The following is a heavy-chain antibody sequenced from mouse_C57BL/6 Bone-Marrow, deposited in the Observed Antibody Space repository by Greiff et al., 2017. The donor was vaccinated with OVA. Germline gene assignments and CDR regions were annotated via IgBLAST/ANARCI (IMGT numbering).Heavy chain of an antibody. Sequence: VKLVESGPGLVAPSQSLSITCTVSGFSLTSYGVDWVRQTPGKGLEWLGVIWGGGSTNYNSALMSSLSISNDDAKSQGFIKMNRQQTDYTAMYYGTTGEVPYAMDYWGQGTSVTVSS. V-gene: IGHV2-9*01. CDR3: TTGEVPYAMDY. CDR2: IWGGGST. J-gene: IGHJ4*01. CDR1: GFSLTSYG.